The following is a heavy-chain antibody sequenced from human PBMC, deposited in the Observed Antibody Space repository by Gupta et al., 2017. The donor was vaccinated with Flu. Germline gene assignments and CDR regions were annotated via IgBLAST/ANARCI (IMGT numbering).Heavy chain of an antibody. CDR1: TFSSYE. CDR2: ISSSGSTI. Sequence: TFSSYEMNWVRQAPGKGLEWVSYISSSGSTIYYADSVKGRFTISRDNAKNSLYLQMNSLRAEDTAVYYCASRDVFDYGDLIDYWGQGTLVTVSS. CDR3: ASRDVFDYGDLIDY. J-gene: IGHJ4*02. V-gene: IGHV3-48*03. D-gene: IGHD4-17*01.